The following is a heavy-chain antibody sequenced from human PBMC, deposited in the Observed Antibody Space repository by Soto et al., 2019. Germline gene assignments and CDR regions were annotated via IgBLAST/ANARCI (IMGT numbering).Heavy chain of an antibody. CDR3: ARAQKLPQYYYYMDV. D-gene: IGHD2-21*01. V-gene: IGHV1-3*01. Sequence: QVQLVQSGAEVKKPGASVKVSCKASGYTYTSYAMHWVRQAPGQRLEWMGWINAGNGNTKYSQKFQGRVTITRDTSASTAYMELSSLRSEDTAVYYSARAQKLPQYYYYMDVWGKGTTVTVSS. CDR2: INAGNGNT. J-gene: IGHJ6*03. CDR1: GYTYTSYA.